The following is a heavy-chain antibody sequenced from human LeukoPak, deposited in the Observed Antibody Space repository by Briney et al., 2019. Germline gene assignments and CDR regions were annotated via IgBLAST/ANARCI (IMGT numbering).Heavy chain of an antibody. CDR1: GYTFTGYY. CDR3: ARERIVVVPWYYYYGMDV. CDR2: INPNSGGT. J-gene: IGHJ6*02. V-gene: IGHV1-2*02. Sequence: ASVKVSCKASGYTFTGYYMHWVRQAPGQGLEWMGWINPNSGGTNYAQKFQGRVTMTRDTSISTAYMELSRLRSDDTAVYYCARERIVVVPWYYYYGMDVWGQGTTVTVSS. D-gene: IGHD2-2*01.